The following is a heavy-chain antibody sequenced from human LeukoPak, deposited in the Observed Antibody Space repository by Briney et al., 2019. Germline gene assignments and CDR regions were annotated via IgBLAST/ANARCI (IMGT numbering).Heavy chain of an antibody. CDR3: AKASWVSNVDAVL. J-gene: IGHJ4*02. Sequence: GGSLRLSCAASGFTFSSYAMSWVRQAPGKGLEWVSAISGSGGSTYYADSVKGRFTLSRDDSRNTVYLHLNNLRVEDTAVYYCAKASWVSNVDAVLWGQGTLVTVYS. V-gene: IGHV3-23*01. CDR1: GFTFSSYA. CDR2: ISGSGGST. D-gene: IGHD1-1*01.